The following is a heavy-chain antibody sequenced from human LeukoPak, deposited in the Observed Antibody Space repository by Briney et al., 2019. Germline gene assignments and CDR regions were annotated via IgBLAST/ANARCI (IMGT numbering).Heavy chain of an antibody. CDR2: INPNSGGT. Sequence: ASVKVSCRASGYTFTDYYIHWVRQAPGQGLEWMGWINPNSGGTNYAQKFQGRVTMTRDTSISTAYMELTRLRSDDTAVYYCARAKDGIYGSGGPSGYWGQGTLVTVSS. V-gene: IGHV1-2*02. J-gene: IGHJ4*02. D-gene: IGHD3-10*01. CDR3: ARAKDGIYGSGGPSGY. CDR1: GYTFTDYY.